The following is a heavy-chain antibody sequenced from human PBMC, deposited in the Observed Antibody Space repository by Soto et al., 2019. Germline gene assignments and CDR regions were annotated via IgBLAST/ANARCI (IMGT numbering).Heavy chain of an antibody. CDR1: VGSISSYY. CDR3: ASYGDFDY. V-gene: IGHV4-59*08. Sequence: PSETLSLTCTVSVGSISSYYWSWIRQPPGKGLEWIGYIYYSGSTNYNPSLKSRVTISVDTSKNQFSLKLSSVTAADTAVYYCASYGDFDYWGQGTLVTVSS. J-gene: IGHJ4*02. D-gene: IGHD4-17*01. CDR2: IYYSGST.